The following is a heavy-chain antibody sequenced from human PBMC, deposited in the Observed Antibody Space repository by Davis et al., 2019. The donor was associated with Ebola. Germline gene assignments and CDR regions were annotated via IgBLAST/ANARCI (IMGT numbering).Heavy chain of an antibody. Sequence: GESLKISCAASGFSFSSFWMSWVRQAPGKGLEWVSAISGSGGRTYYADSVKGRFTISRDNSKNTLYLQMNSLRAEDTAVYYCAKVKDGDYVAGYYFDYWGQGTLVTVSS. CDR1: GFSFSSFW. CDR3: AKVKDGDYVAGYYFDY. D-gene: IGHD4-17*01. J-gene: IGHJ4*02. V-gene: IGHV3-23*01. CDR2: ISGSGGRT.